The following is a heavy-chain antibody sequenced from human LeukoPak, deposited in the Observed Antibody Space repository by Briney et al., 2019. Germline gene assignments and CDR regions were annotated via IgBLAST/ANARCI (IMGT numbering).Heavy chain of an antibody. V-gene: IGHV4-39*01. J-gene: IGHJ4*02. D-gene: IGHD3-22*01. Sequence: SETLSLTCTVSGGSISSSSYYWGWIRQPPGKGLEWIGNIYYSGNTYYNPSLKSRDTISVDTSKNQFSLKLSSVTAADTAVYYCTRLEMPLYDSSGYYYSYWGQGTLVTVSS. CDR3: TRLEMPLYDSSGYYYSY. CDR1: GGSISSSSYY. CDR2: IYYSGNT.